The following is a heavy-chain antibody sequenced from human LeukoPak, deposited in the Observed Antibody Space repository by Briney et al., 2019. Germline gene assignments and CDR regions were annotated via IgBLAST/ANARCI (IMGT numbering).Heavy chain of an antibody. D-gene: IGHD3-9*01. J-gene: IGHJ4*02. CDR2: IIPIFGIA. V-gene: IGHV1-69*17. CDR1: GGTFSSYA. Sequence: ASVKVSCKASGGTFSSYAISWVRQAPGQGLEWMGGIIPIFGIANYAQKFQGRVTITADKSTSTAYMELSSLRSEDTAVYYCARDKNYDILTGYYKEYYFDYWGQGTLVTVSS. CDR3: ARDKNYDILTGYYKEYYFDY.